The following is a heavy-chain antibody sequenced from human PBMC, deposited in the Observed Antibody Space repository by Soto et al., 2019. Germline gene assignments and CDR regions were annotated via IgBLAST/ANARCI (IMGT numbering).Heavy chain of an antibody. Sequence: GESLKISCKGSGYTFTDYWIGWVRQLPGKGLEWMGIIYPGDSDTRYSPSFQGHVTLTVDKSTSTAYLQWNTLKASDTAMYYCARHISNCRYYYYAMDVWGQGTTVTVSS. V-gene: IGHV5-51*01. CDR1: GYTFTDYW. CDR3: ARHISNCRYYYYAMDV. D-gene: IGHD4-4*01. CDR2: IYPGDSDT. J-gene: IGHJ6*02.